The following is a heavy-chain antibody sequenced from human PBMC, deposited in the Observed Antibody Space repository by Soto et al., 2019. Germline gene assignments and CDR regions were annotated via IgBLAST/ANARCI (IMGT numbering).Heavy chain of an antibody. CDR2: IYPSDSDT. Sequence: GESLKISCQVSGYTFTIYWIGWVGQMPGKGLEWMGIIYPSDSDTRYSPSFQGQVTISADQSINTAYLQWDSLKASDTAIYYCARPANTVADHFDLWGQGTPVTVYS. D-gene: IGHD4-17*01. V-gene: IGHV5-51*01. CDR3: ARPANTVADHFDL. CDR1: GYTFTIYW. J-gene: IGHJ4*02.